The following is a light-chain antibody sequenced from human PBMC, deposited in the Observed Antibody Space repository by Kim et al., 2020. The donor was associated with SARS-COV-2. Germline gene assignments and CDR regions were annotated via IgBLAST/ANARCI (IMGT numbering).Light chain of an antibody. CDR1: QGITTS. V-gene: IGKV1-16*02. J-gene: IGKJ4*01. CDR2: AAS. CDR3: QQYYNYPRT. Sequence: DIQMTQSPSSLSASVGDRVTITCRASQGITTSLAWFQQKPGKAPKSLIYAASNLQSGVPSKFSGSGSGTDFTLTINTLQPEDFATYYCQQYYNYPRTFGGGTKVGIK.